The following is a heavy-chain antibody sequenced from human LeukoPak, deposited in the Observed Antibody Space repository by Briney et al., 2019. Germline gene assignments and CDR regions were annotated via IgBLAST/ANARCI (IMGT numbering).Heavy chain of an antibody. CDR2: INHSGSA. D-gene: IGHD1-1*01. CDR1: GWTFSGHY. Sequence: SETLSLTCAAYGWTFSGHYLSWIRQPPGKGLEWIGEINHSGSATYNPSLKSRVTISVDTSKNQVSLKLSSVTAADTAVYYCASGKGYDWFDPWGQGTLVTVSS. V-gene: IGHV4-34*01. CDR3: ASGKGYDWFDP. J-gene: IGHJ5*02.